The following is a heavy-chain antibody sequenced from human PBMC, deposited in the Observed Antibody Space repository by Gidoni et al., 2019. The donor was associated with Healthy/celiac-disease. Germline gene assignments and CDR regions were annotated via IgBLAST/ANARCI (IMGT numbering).Heavy chain of an antibody. CDR2: IKQDGSVK. D-gene: IGHD6-19*01. Sequence: EVQLVESGGGWVQRGGSLRLSCAPSGFTLNSYWMSWVRQAPGKGREVVSNIKQDGSVKYYVDSLKGRFTISRDNAKNSLYLQMNSLRAEDTALYYCARDLAVAGTSFTELDYWGQGTLVTVSS. CDR1: GFTLNSYW. V-gene: IGHV3-7*03. J-gene: IGHJ4*02. CDR3: ARDLAVAGTSFTELDY.